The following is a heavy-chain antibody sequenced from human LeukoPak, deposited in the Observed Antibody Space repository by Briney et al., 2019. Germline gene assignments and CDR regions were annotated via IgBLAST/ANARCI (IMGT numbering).Heavy chain of an antibody. CDR1: GGTFSSYA. CDR2: IIPIFGTA. Sequence: ASVKVSCKASGGTFSSYAISWVRQAPGQGLEGMGGIIPIFGTAHYAPKFQGRVTITPDQSTSTAYMALSSLRSEDTAVYYCAGDGVTGGAFDIWGQGTMVTVSS. D-gene: IGHD7-27*01. J-gene: IGHJ3*02. V-gene: IGHV1-69*01. CDR3: AGDGVTGGAFDI.